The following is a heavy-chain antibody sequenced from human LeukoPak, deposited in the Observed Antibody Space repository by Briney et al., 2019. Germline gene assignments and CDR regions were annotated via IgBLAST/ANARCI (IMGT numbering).Heavy chain of an antibody. CDR3: ARESGSLRFDP. J-gene: IGHJ5*02. CDR2: IYYSGST. V-gene: IGHV4-59*01. D-gene: IGHD1-26*01. CDR1: GGSISSYY. Sequence: PSETLSLTCTVSGGSISSYYWSWIRQPPGKGLEWIGYIYYSGSTNYNPSLKSRVTISVDTSKNQFSLKLSSVTAADTAVYYCARESGSLRFDPWGQGTLVTVSS.